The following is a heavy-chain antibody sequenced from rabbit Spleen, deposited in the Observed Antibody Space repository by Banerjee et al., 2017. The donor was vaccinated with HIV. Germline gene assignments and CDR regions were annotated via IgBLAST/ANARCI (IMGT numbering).Heavy chain of an antibody. CDR3: ARAIVPWLGLTRLDL. D-gene: IGHD4-1*01. CDR1: GFSFSSSYW. Sequence: QEQLEESGGDLVKPEGSLTLTRTASGFSFSSSYWMCWIRQAPGKGLEWIGIIYSAKGSTDYASWVNGRFTISSDNAQTTVDLKMTSLTAADTATYFCARAIVPWLGLTRLDLWGPGTLVTVS. J-gene: IGHJ3*01. V-gene: IGHV1S45*01. CDR2: IYSAKGST.